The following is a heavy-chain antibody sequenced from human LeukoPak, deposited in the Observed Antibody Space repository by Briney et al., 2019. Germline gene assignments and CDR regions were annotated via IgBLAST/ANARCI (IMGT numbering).Heavy chain of an antibody. J-gene: IGHJ4*02. CDR3: ARDRGVQTYYYDSSGLGY. V-gene: IGHV3-21*01. CDR1: GFTSSSYS. Sequence: GGSLRLSCAASGFTSSSYSMNWVRQAPGKGLEWVSSISSSSSYIYYADSVKGRFTISRDNAKNSLYLQMNSLRAEDTAVYYCARDRGVQTYYYDSSGLGYWGQGTLVAVSS. D-gene: IGHD3-22*01. CDR2: ISSSSSYI.